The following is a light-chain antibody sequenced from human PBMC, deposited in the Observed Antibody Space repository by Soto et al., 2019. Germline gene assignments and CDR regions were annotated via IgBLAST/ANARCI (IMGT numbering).Light chain of an antibody. CDR2: WAS. CDR1: QSVLKSSNNKKS. J-gene: IGKJ4*01. V-gene: IGKV4-1*01. CDR3: QQYYTPPLT. Sequence: DIVMTQSPDSLAVSLGERATINCKSSQSVLKSSNNKKSLAWYQQKPGQPPKLLIYWASSRASGVPDRFSGSGSGTDFALTISSLQAEDVAVYYCQQYYTPPLTFVGETKVEIK.